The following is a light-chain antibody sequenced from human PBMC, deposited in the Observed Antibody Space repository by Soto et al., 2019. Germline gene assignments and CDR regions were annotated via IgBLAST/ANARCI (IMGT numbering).Light chain of an antibody. CDR3: SSYTSTSTYV. Sequence: QSALTQPASVSGSPGQSITISCTGTSSDVGGHNYVSWYQQHPGKAPKLMIYEVSNRPSGVSNRFSGSMSGNTASLTISGLQAEDEADYSCSSYTSTSTYVFGTGTKVTVL. CDR1: SSDVGGHNY. J-gene: IGLJ1*01. CDR2: EVS. V-gene: IGLV2-14*01.